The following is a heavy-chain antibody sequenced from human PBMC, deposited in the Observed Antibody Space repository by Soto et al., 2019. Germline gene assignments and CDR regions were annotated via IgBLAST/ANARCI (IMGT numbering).Heavy chain of an antibody. D-gene: IGHD1-1*01. CDR1: GGSISSGGYS. V-gene: IGHV4-30-2*01. Sequence: SETLSLTCAVSGGSISSGGYSWSWIRQPPGKGLEWIGYIYHSGSTYYNPSLKSRVTISVDRSKNQFSLKLSSVTAADTAVYYCARGRKSRSRTLAQPGRGYYYGMDVWGQGTTVTVSS. CDR3: ARGRKSRSRTLAQPGRGYYYGMDV. CDR2: IYHSGST. J-gene: IGHJ6*02.